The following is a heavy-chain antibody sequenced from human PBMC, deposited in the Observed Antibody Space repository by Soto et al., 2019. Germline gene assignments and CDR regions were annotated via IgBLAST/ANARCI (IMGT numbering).Heavy chain of an antibody. J-gene: IGHJ6*02. D-gene: IGHD3-9*01. Sequence: PGESLKISCKGSGYSFTSYWISWVRQMPGKGLEWMGRIDPSDSYTNYSPSFQGHVTISADKSISTAYLQWSSLKASDTAMYYCASRGETLTGVDGYYYYGMDVWGQGTTVTVSS. V-gene: IGHV5-10-1*01. CDR2: IDPSDSYT. CDR3: ASRGETLTGVDGYYYYGMDV. CDR1: GYSFTSYW.